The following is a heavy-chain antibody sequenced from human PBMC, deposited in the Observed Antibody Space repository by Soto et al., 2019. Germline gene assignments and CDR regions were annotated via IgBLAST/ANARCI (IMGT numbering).Heavy chain of an antibody. CDR2: ISSSSSYI. V-gene: IGHV3-21*01. CDR3: ARDGGDGYNFDY. D-gene: IGHD5-12*01. Sequence: PGGSLRLSCAASGFTFSSYSMNWVRQAPGKGLEWVSSISSSSSYIYYADSVKGRFTISRDNAKNSLYLQMNSLRAEDTAVYYCARDGGDGYNFDYWGQGTLVTVSS. J-gene: IGHJ4*02. CDR1: GFTFSSYS.